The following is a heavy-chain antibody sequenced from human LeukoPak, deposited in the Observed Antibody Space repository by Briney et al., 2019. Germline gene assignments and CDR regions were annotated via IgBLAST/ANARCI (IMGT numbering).Heavy chain of an antibody. Sequence: GGSLRLSCAASGFTFSNAWMSWVRQAPGKGLEWVGRIKSKTDGGTTDYAAPVKGRLTISRDDSKNTLYLQMNSLKTEDTAVYFCTTEGSRLEPTPPNDYGGRETLVPVPS. J-gene: IGHJ4*02. D-gene: IGHD1-14*01. CDR1: GFTFSNAW. V-gene: IGHV3-15*01. CDR2: IKSKTDGGTT. CDR3: TTEGSRLEPTPPNDY.